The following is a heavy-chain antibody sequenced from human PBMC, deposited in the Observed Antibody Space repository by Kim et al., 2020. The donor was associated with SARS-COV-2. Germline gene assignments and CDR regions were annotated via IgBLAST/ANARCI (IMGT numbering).Heavy chain of an antibody. CDR3: ARDSRSLLLWFGEHWFDP. V-gene: IGHV1-18*01. CDR1: GYTFTSYA. D-gene: IGHD3-10*01. Sequence: ASVKVSCKASGYTFTSYAISWVRQAPGQGLEWMGWISAYNGNTNYAQKLQGRVTMTTDTSTSTAYMELRSLRSDDTAVYYCARDSRSLLLWFGEHWFDPWGQGTLVTVSS. J-gene: IGHJ5*02. CDR2: ISAYNGNT.